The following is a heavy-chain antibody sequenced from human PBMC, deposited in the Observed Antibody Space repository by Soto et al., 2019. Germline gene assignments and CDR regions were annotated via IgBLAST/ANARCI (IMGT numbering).Heavy chain of an antibody. CDR2: IYYSGST. J-gene: IGHJ5*02. Sequence: SETLSLTCTVSGGSISSSSYYWGWIRQPPGKGLEWIGSIYYSGSTYYNPSLKSRVTISVDTSKNQFSLKLSSVTAADTAVYYCARRPWVLAVAGPGWFDPWGQGTLVTVSS. CDR1: GGSISSSSYY. CDR3: ARRPWVLAVAGPGWFDP. D-gene: IGHD6-19*01. V-gene: IGHV4-39*01.